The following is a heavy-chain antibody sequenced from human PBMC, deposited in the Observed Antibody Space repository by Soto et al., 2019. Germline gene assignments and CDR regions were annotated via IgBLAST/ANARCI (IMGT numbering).Heavy chain of an antibody. V-gene: IGHV3-15*01. Sequence: GGSLRLSCAASGFTFSNAWMSWVRQAPGKGLEWVGRIKSKTDGGTTDYAAPVKGRFTISRDDSKNTLYLQMNSLKTEDTAVYYCTSDPGWGLLRFDYWGQGTLVTVSS. J-gene: IGHJ4*02. CDR3: TSDPGWGLLRFDY. CDR1: GFTFSNAW. CDR2: IKSKTDGGTT. D-gene: IGHD1-26*01.